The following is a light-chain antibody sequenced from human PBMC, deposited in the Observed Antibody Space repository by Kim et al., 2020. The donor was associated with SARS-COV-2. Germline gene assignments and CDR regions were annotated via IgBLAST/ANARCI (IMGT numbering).Light chain of an antibody. CDR2: EDS. V-gene: IGLV6-57*03. CDR1: SGNIANNF. J-gene: IGLJ3*02. CDR3: QSSDTNTWV. Sequence: GKTVTVSCTRSSGNIANNFVQWYQQRPGSAPTTIIYEDSQRPSGVSNRFSGSVDSSSKSASLTVSGLKPEDEADYYCQSSDTNTWVFGGGTQLTVL.